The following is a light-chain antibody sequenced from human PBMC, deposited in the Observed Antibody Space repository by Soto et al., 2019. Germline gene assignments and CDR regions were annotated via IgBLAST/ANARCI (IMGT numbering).Light chain of an antibody. Sequence: QSALTQPASVSGSAGQSITISCTGTSADVGGYNYVSWFQQHPGKAPKLMIYEVNNRPSGVSNRFSGSKSGNTASLTISGLQAEDEAEYYCSSYTSSSIPYVFGTGTKVTVL. J-gene: IGLJ1*01. V-gene: IGLV2-14*01. CDR1: SADVGGYNY. CDR2: EVN. CDR3: SSYTSSSIPYV.